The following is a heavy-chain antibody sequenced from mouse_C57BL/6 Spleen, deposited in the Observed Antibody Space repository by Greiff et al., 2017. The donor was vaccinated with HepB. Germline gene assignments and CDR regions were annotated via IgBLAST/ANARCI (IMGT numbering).Heavy chain of an antibody. J-gene: IGHJ2*01. Sequence: QVQLKQPGTELVKPGASVKLSCKASGYTFTSYWMHWVKQRPGQGLEWIGKINPSNGGTNYNEKFKSKATLTVDKSSSTAYMQLSSLTSEDSAVYECESGTSTTIVAKGYFDYWGQGTTLTVSS. D-gene: IGHD1-1*01. CDR3: ESGTSTTIVAKGYFDY. CDR1: GYTFTSYW. V-gene: IGHV1-53*01. CDR2: INPSNGGT.